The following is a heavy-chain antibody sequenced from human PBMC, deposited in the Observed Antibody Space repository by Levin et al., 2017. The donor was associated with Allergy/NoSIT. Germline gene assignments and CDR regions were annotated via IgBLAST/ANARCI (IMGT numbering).Heavy chain of an antibody. CDR1: GFTFSRCW. D-gene: IGHD5-18*01. Sequence: PGESLKISCAASGFTFSRCWMSWVRQAPGKGLEWAAHINQDGSGKNYVDSVKGRLTISRDNAKNSLYLQMNSLRAEDTAMYYCAAWDTTMATYWGQGTLVTVSS. V-gene: IGHV3-7*01. J-gene: IGHJ4*02. CDR2: INQDGSGK. CDR3: AAWDTTMATY.